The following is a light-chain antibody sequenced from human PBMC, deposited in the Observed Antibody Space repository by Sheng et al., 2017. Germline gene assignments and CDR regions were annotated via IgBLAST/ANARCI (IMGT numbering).Light chain of an antibody. CDR3: QQYHSPPYT. J-gene: IGKJ2*01. Sequence: DIQMTQSPPSLSASIGDRVTFTCRASQGIVNSLAWYQQKLGEAPKLLLYGASSLESGVPSRFSGSGSGTDYTLTISSLQPEDFATYYCQQYHSPPYTFGQGTKL. V-gene: IGKV1-NL1*01. CDR2: GAS. CDR1: QGIVNS.